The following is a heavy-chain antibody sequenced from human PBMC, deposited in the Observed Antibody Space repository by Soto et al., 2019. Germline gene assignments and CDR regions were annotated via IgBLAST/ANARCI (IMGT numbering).Heavy chain of an antibody. V-gene: IGHV1-24*01. Sequence: RASVKVSCKVSGYTLTELSMHWVRQAPGKGLEWMGGFDPEDGETIYAQKFQGRVTMTEDTSTDTAYMELSSLRSEDTAVYYCATAALVIYYYGMDVWGQGTTVTVSS. CDR3: ATAALVIYYYGMDV. J-gene: IGHJ6*02. D-gene: IGHD5-18*01. CDR1: GYTLTELS. CDR2: FDPEDGET.